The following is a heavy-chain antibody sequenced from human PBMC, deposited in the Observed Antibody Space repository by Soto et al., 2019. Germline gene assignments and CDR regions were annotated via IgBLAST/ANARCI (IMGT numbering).Heavy chain of an antibody. CDR1: GGTFSSYA. D-gene: IGHD6-13*01. V-gene: IGHV1-69*13. J-gene: IGHJ6*02. Sequence: SVKVSCKASGGTFSSYAISWVRQAPGQGLEWMGGIIPIFGTANYAQKFQGRVTITADESTSTAYMELSSLRSEDTAVYYCAREGSIAAAGADTYYYYGMDVWGQGTTVTVSS. CDR2: IIPIFGTA. CDR3: AREGSIAAAGADTYYYYGMDV.